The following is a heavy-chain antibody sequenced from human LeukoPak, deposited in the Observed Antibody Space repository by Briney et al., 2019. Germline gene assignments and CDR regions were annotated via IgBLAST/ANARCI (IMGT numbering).Heavy chain of an antibody. Sequence: GGSLRLSCAASGFTFSSDSMNWVRQAPGKGLEWISYISSSSRTVYYADAVQGRFTISRDNAKSSLYLQMNSLRDEDTAVYYCARGLSYFDYWGQGTLVTVSS. CDR3: ARGLSYFDY. J-gene: IGHJ4*02. CDR2: ISSSSRTV. CDR1: GFTFSSDS. V-gene: IGHV3-48*02.